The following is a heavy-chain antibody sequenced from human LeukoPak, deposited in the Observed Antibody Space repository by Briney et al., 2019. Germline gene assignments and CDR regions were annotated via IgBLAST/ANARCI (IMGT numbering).Heavy chain of an antibody. D-gene: IGHD6-19*01. J-gene: IGHJ4*02. CDR3: ARDQSSSSGWYSPAVDY. V-gene: IGHV3-48*01. CDR1: GFTFSSYS. Sequence: GGSLRLSCAASGFTFSSYSMNWVRQAPGKGLEWVSYISSSSSTIYYADSVKGRFTISRDNAKNSLCLQMNSLRAEDTAVYYCARDQSSSSGWYSPAVDYWGQGTLVTVSS. CDR2: ISSSSSTI.